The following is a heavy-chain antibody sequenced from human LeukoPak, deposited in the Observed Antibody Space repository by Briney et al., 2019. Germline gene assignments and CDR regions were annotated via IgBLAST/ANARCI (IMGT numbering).Heavy chain of an antibody. CDR1: GGSISSYY. Sequence: PSETLSLTCTVSGGSISSYYWSWLRQPPGKGLEWIGYIYYSGSTNYNPSLKSRVTISVDTSKNQFSLKVTSVTAADTAVYYCARRRSAYNWFDPWGQGTLVTVSS. CDR3: ARRRSAYNWFDP. J-gene: IGHJ5*02. CDR2: IYYSGST. V-gene: IGHV4-59*08.